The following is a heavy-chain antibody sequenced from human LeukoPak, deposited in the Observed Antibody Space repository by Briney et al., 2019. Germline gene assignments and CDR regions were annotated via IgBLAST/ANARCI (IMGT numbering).Heavy chain of an antibody. Sequence: GTSLRLSCTASGFNFGIYGMHWVRQAPGKGLEWVSYISTSSSTIYYADSVKGRFTISRDNAKNSLYLQMNSLRAEDTAAYYCARGRPGFYFDYWGQGTLVTVSS. V-gene: IGHV3-48*04. CDR1: GFNFGIYG. CDR3: ARGRPGFYFDY. D-gene: IGHD6-25*01. CDR2: ISTSSSTI. J-gene: IGHJ4*02.